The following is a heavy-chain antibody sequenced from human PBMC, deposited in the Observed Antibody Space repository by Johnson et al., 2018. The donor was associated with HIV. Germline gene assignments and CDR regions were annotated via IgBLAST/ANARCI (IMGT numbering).Heavy chain of an antibody. V-gene: IGHV3-7*01. CDR1: GFTFTSYW. J-gene: IGHJ3*02. Sequence: VQLVESGGGLVQPGGSLRLSCAASGFTFTSYWMSWVRQAPGKGLEWVANIKQDGSEKYYVDSVKGRFTISRDNAKNSLYLQMNSLRVEDTAVYYCAATYYNFWSGYSGAFDIWGQGTMVTVSS. CDR3: AATYYNFWSGYSGAFDI. D-gene: IGHD3-3*01. CDR2: IKQDGSEK.